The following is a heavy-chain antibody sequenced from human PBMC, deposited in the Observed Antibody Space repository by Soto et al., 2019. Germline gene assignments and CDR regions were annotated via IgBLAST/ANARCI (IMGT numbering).Heavy chain of an antibody. V-gene: IGHV4-39*01. CDR2: IYYSGST. CDR3: ARQDALAWGIDY. J-gene: IGHJ4*02. D-gene: IGHD3-3*02. CDR1: GGSISSSSYY. Sequence: SETLSLTCTVSGGSISSSSYYWGWIRQPPGKGLEWIGNIYYSGSTYYNPSLKSRVTISVDTSKNQFSLKLSSVTAADTAVYYCARQDALAWGIDYWGQGTLVTVSS.